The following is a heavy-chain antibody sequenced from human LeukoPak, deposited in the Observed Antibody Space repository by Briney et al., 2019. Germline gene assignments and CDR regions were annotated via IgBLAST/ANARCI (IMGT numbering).Heavy chain of an antibody. CDR3: ARESYYDSSGYPVDY. V-gene: IGHV3-30*02. Sequence: GGSLRLSCAASGFTFSNAWMSWVRQAPGKGLEWVAFIRYDGIYKYYADSVKGRFTIFRDKSKTTLFLQMDSLRAEDTAVYYCARESYYDSSGYPVDYWGQGTLVTVSS. D-gene: IGHD3-22*01. CDR2: IRYDGIYK. J-gene: IGHJ4*02. CDR1: GFTFSNAW.